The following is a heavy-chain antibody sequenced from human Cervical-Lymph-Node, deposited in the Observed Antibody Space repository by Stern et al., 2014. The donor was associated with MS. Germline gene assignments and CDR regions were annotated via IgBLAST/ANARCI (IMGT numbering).Heavy chain of an antibody. CDR1: GGSISSGSYY. J-gene: IGHJ6*02. CDR3: ARDCRLRYFDNYGMDV. D-gene: IGHD3-9*01. CDR2: IYTSGSP. V-gene: IGHV4-61*02. Sequence: QVQLLQPGPGLVKPSQTLSLTCTVSGGSISSGSYYWSWIRQPAGKGLEWIGRIYTSGSPNYNPSRKSRVTISVDTSKNQFSLKRSSVTAADTAVYYCARDCRLRYFDNYGMDVWGQGTTVTVSS.